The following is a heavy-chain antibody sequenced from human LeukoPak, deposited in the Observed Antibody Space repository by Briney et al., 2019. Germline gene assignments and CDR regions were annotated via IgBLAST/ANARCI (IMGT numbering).Heavy chain of an antibody. CDR1: GGSFSGYY. Sequence: PSETLSLTCAVYGGSFSGYYWSWLRQPPGKGLEWVGEMNHSGSTNYNPSLKSRVTISVDTSKNQFSLKLTSVTAADTAVYFCARGGYYGSGNDFRFDPWGQGTLVTVSS. CDR2: MNHSGST. D-gene: IGHD3-10*01. V-gene: IGHV4-34*01. J-gene: IGHJ5*02. CDR3: ARGGYYGSGNDFRFDP.